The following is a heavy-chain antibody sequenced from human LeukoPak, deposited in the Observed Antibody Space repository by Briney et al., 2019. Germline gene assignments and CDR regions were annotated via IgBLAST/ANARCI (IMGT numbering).Heavy chain of an antibody. V-gene: IGHV4-4*02. CDR3: ARVNAQIVVIP. D-gene: IGHD3-22*01. CDR1: GGSISSSNW. CDR2: IYHSGST. J-gene: IGHJ5*02. Sequence: SETLSLTCAVSGGSISSSNWWSWVRQPPGKGLEWIGEIYHSGSTNYNPSLKSRVTMSVDKSKNQFSLKLSSVTAADTAVYYCARVNAQIVVIPWGQGTLVTVSS.